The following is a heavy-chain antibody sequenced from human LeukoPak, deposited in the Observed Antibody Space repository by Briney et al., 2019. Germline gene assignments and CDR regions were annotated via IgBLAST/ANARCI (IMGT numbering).Heavy chain of an antibody. Sequence: GASVKVSCKASGGTFSSYAISWVRQAPGQGLEWMGGIIPIFGTANYAQKFQGRVTITADESTSTAYMELSGLRSEDTAVYYCAWEQEYCGGDCSLPNNWFDPWGQGTLVTVSS. CDR3: AWEQEYCGGDCSLPNNWFDP. J-gene: IGHJ5*02. V-gene: IGHV1-69*13. CDR1: GGTFSSYA. D-gene: IGHD2-21*02. CDR2: IIPIFGTA.